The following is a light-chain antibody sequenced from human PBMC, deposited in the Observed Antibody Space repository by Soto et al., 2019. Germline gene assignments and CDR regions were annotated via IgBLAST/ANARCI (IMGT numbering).Light chain of an antibody. J-gene: IGLJ1*01. Sequence: QSVLTQPASVSGSPGQSITISCAGTMRDVGAYNYVSWYQQHPGKAPKLMIYEVSNRPSGVSNRFSGSKSGNTASLTISGLQAEDEADYYCSSYTSSSTLVFGTGTKLTVL. CDR3: SSYTSSSTLV. CDR2: EVS. V-gene: IGLV2-14*01. CDR1: MRDVGAYNY.